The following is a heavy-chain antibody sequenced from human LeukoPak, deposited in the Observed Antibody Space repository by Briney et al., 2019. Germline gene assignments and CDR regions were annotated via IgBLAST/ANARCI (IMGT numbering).Heavy chain of an antibody. V-gene: IGHV3-23*01. CDR3: AKGGFLEWLDNYFDY. Sequence: GGSLRLSCAASGFTFSSYAMTWVRQAPGKGLEWVSAISASGGSTYYADSVKGRFTISRDNSKNTLYLQMNSLRAEDTAVYYCAKGGFLEWLDNYFDYWGQGTLVTVSS. J-gene: IGHJ4*02. CDR1: GFTFSSYA. D-gene: IGHD3-3*01. CDR2: ISASGGST.